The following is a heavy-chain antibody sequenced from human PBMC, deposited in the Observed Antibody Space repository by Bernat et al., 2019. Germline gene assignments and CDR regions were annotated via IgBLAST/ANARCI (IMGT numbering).Heavy chain of an antibody. V-gene: IGHV4-39*01. CDR1: GGSISSSSYY. CDR3: ARRGYCSSTSCYAFDY. J-gene: IGHJ4*02. Sequence: QLQLQESGPGLVKPSETLSLTCTVSGGSISSSSYYWGWIRQPPGKGLEWIGSIYYSGSTYYNPSLKSRVTISVDTSKNQFSLKLSSVTAADTAVYYCARRGYCSSTSCYAFDYWGQGTLVSVSS. D-gene: IGHD2-2*01. CDR2: IYYSGST.